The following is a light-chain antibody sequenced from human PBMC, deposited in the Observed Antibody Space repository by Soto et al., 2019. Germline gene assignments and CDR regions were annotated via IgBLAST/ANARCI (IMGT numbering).Light chain of an antibody. CDR1: QSVSTN. CDR3: QQYNNWSPFT. J-gene: IGKJ5*01. Sequence: ERVMTQSPATLSVSPGERAILSCRASQSVSTNLGWYQQKPGQAPRLLIFGASTRATGIPARFSGSGSGTEFTLTISSLQSEDSAVYYCQQYNNWSPFTFGQGTRLEIK. CDR2: GAS. V-gene: IGKV3-15*01.